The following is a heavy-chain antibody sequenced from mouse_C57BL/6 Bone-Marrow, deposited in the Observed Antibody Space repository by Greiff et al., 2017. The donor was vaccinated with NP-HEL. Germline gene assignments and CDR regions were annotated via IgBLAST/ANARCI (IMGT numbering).Heavy chain of an antibody. V-gene: IGHV1-26*01. J-gene: IGHJ4*01. CDR3: ARFGIYDGYYAMDY. CDR1: GYTFTDYY. Sequence: EVQLQQSGPELVKPGASVKISCKASGYTFTDYYMNWVKQSHGKSLEWIGDINPNNGGTSYNQKFKGKATLTVDKSSSTAYMELRSLTSEDSAVYYCARFGIYDGYYAMDYWGQGTSVTVSS. D-gene: IGHD2-3*01. CDR2: INPNNGGT.